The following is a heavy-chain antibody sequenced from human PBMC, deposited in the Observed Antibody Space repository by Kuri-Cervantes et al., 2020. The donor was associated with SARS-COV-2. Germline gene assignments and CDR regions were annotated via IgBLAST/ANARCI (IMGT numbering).Heavy chain of an antibody. CDR1: GFTFSSYE. Sequence: GESLKISCAASGFTFSSYEMNWVRQAPGKGLEWISYISSSGSTIYYADSVKGRFTISRDNAKNSLYLQMNSLRAEDTAVYYCARGQYSYGYGIGDYWGQGTLVTASS. D-gene: IGHD5-18*01. CDR3: ARGQYSYGYGIGDY. CDR2: ISSSGSTI. J-gene: IGHJ4*02. V-gene: IGHV3-48*03.